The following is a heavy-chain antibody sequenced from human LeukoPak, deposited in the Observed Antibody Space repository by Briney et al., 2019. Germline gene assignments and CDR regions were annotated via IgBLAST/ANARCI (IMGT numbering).Heavy chain of an antibody. CDR2: IYSSGTT. V-gene: IGHV4-61*02. Sequence: SETLSLTCTVSGGSINSGNNYWSWIRQPAGKGLEWIGRIYSSGTTTYNPSLKSRVTISVDTSKNQFSLKLSSVTAADTAVYYCAREGGSYDSSGYYSLYCYFDYWGQGTLVTVSS. CDR1: GGSINSGNNY. CDR3: AREGGSYDSSGYYSLYCYFDY. D-gene: IGHD3-22*01. J-gene: IGHJ4*02.